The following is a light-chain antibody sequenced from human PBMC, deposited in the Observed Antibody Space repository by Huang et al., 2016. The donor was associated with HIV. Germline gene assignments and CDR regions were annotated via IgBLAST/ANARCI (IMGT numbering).Light chain of an antibody. V-gene: IGKV3-11*01. CDR2: SSS. CDR1: QSVGNS. CDR3: QQRGDWPLT. Sequence: EIVLTQSPATLSLSPGERVTLSCRASQSVGNSLAWYQQKPGQAPRLLIYSSSKRATGFPARFSGGGSGTDFTLTISTLEPEDFAVYYCQQRGDWPLTFGGGTKVEIK. J-gene: IGKJ4*01.